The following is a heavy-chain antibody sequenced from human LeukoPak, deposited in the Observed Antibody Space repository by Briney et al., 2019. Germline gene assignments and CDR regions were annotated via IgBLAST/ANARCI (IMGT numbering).Heavy chain of an antibody. CDR2: ISWNSGVT. D-gene: IGHD1-26*01. Sequence: GGSLRLXCVASGFSLEDYAMHWDRQAPGKGLEWVSGISWNSGVTGYADSVRGRFTIYRDNAKNSLYLQMHSLRVEDTALYYCANDRGISPNYYMDVRGKGTTVTVSS. V-gene: IGHV3-9*01. CDR1: GFSLEDYA. J-gene: IGHJ6*03. CDR3: ANDRGISPNYYMDV.